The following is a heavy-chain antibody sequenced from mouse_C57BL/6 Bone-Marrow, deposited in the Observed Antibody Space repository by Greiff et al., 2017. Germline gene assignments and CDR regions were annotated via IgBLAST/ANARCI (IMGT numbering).Heavy chain of an antibody. J-gene: IGHJ4*01. Sequence: VQLQQSGAELARPGASVKLSCKASGYTFTSYGISWVKQRTGQGLEWIGEIYPRSGNTYYNEKFKGKATLTADKSSSTAYMELRSLTSEDSAVYFCARKGYYDYDEGSNYAMDYWGQGTSVTVSS. V-gene: IGHV1-81*01. D-gene: IGHD2-4*01. CDR2: IYPRSGNT. CDR3: ARKGYYDYDEGSNYAMDY. CDR1: GYTFTSYG.